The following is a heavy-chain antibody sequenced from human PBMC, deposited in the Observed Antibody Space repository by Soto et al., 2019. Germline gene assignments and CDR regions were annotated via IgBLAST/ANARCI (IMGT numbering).Heavy chain of an antibody. CDR3: ARVDSGSYYGDY. Sequence: SETLSLTCAVCRSSINRGNYWGWIRQPPGKGLEWIANVYHSGSTYYNPSLRSRVTISVDTSKNQFSLKVSSVTAADTAVYYCARVDSGSYYGDYWGQGTLVTVS. V-gene: IGHV4-38-2*01. CDR1: RSSINRGNY. J-gene: IGHJ4*02. CDR2: VYHSGST. D-gene: IGHD1-26*01.